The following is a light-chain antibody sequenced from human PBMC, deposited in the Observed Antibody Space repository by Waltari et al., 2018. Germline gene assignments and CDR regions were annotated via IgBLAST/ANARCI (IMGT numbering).Light chain of an antibody. J-gene: IGLJ1*01. CDR3: GAWDSSLSVYV. Sequence: QLLLTQPHSVSAGPGQKGTSSCPGSTSNIGHNYSVCYQQLPGTAPKLLIYDNNKRPSGIPDRFSGSKSGTSATLGITGLQTGDEADYYCGAWDSSLSVYVFGTGTKVTV. CDR1: TSNIGHNY. V-gene: IGLV1-51*01. CDR2: DNN.